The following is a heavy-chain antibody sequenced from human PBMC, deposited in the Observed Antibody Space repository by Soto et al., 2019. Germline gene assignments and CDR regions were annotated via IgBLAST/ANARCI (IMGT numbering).Heavy chain of an antibody. V-gene: IGHV3-48*02. D-gene: IGHD3-9*01. Sequence: GGSLRLSCAASGFTFSSYSMNWVRQAPGKGLEWVSYISSSSSTIYYADSVKGRFTISRDNAKNSLYLQMNSLRDEDTAVYYCARDREDILTGYYLDDYWGQGTPVTVSS. CDR1: GFTFSSYS. CDR2: ISSSSSTI. J-gene: IGHJ4*02. CDR3: ARDREDILTGYYLDDY.